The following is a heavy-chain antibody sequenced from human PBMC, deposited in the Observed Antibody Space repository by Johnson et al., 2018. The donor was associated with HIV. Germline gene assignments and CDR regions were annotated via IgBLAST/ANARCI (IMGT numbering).Heavy chain of an antibody. Sequence: VQLVESGGGVVQPGRSLRLSCAASGFTFSSYGMHWVRQAPGKGLEWVAVISYDGGNKYYAASVKGRFTISRDNSKNTLYLQMNSLRAEDTALYYCAKWSIVGATFSDAFDIWGQGTMVTVSS. CDR1: GFTFSSYG. J-gene: IGHJ3*02. CDR3: AKWSIVGATFSDAFDI. D-gene: IGHD1-26*01. CDR2: ISYDGGNK. V-gene: IGHV3-30*18.